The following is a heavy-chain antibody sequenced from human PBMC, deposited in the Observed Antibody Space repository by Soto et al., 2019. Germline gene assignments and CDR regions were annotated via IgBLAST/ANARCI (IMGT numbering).Heavy chain of an antibody. CDR2: ISGNDDTT. Sequence: GGSLRLSCVASGFSFSDTVMTWARQAPGKGLEWVSSISGNDDTTHYADSVKGRFTISRDNSKNTLYLQMDRLRAEDTAMYYCAKPLRGQSHYDALEIWGQGTMVTVSS. V-gene: IGHV3-23*01. CDR1: GFSFSDTV. CDR3: AKPLRGQSHYDALEI. J-gene: IGHJ3*02. D-gene: IGHD2-21*02.